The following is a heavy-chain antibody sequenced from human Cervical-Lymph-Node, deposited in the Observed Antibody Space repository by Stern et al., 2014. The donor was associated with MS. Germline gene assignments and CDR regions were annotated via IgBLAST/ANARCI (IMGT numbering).Heavy chain of an antibody. J-gene: IGHJ4*02. V-gene: IGHV7-4-1*02. CDR1: GYTFTNYP. CDR3: VRDFVDIPMVTRSDYLDY. CDR2: IKINTGKA. D-gene: IGHD2-2*03. Sequence: QVPLVESGSELKKPGASVNVSCKASGYTFTNYPMNWVRQAPGQGLEWMGWIKINTGKATYAQGFTGRFVFSLDTSVSTAYLQISSLKAEDTAVYYCVRDFVDIPMVTRSDYLDYWGQGTLVTVSS.